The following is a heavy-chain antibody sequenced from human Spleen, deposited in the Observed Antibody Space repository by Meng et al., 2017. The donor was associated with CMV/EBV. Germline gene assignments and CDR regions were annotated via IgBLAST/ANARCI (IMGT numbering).Heavy chain of an antibody. CDR3: ARVAAAGRGMDV. CDR1: GFILSGYA. V-gene: IGHV3-33*08. CDR2: IWYDGSNK. J-gene: IGHJ6*02. D-gene: IGHD6-13*01. Sequence: GESLKISCAASGFILSGYAMRWVRRAPGKGLEWVSVIWYDGSNKYYADSVKGRFTISRDNSKNTLYLQMNSLRAEDTAVYYCARVAAAGRGMDVWGPGTTVTVSS.